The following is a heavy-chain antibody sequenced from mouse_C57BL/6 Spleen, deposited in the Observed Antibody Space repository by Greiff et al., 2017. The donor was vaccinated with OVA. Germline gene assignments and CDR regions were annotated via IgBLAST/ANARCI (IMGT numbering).Heavy chain of an antibody. V-gene: IGHV2-2*01. CDR1: GFSLTSYG. J-gene: IGHJ2*01. Sequence: VQLQQSGPGLVQPSQSLSITCTVSGFSLTSYGVHWVRQSPGKGLEWLGVIWSGGITDYNAAFISRLSISKDNSKSQVFFKMNSLQADDTAIYYCARNHGSSPYYFDYWGQGTTLTVSS. D-gene: IGHD1-1*01. CDR2: IWSGGIT. CDR3: ARNHGSSPYYFDY.